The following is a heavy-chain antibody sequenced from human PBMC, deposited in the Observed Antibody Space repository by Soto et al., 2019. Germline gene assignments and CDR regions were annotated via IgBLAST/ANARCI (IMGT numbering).Heavy chain of an antibody. V-gene: IGHV3-53*01. CDR3: ARYSSSWQGPWFDP. CDR1: GFTVSSNY. CDR2: IYSGGST. D-gene: IGHD6-13*01. J-gene: IGHJ5*02. Sequence: GGSLRLSCAVSGFTVSSNYMSWVRQPPGKGPEWVSVIYSGGSTYYADSVKGRFTISRDNSKNTLYLQMNSLRAEDTAVYYCARYSSSWQGPWFDPWGQGTLVTVSS.